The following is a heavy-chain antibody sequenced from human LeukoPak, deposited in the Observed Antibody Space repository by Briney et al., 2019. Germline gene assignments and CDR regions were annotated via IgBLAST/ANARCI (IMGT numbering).Heavy chain of an antibody. J-gene: IGHJ5*02. CDR2: TYYRSKWYN. Sequence: SQTLSLTCAISGDSVSSNSAAWNWIRQSPSRGLEWLGRTYYRSKWYNDYAVSVKSRITINPDTSKNQFSLQLNSVTPEDTAVYYCAKKPGGPYSYGYESGDPWGQGTLVTVSS. V-gene: IGHV6-1*01. D-gene: IGHD5-18*01. CDR3: AKKPGGPYSYGYESGDP. CDR1: GDSVSSNSAA.